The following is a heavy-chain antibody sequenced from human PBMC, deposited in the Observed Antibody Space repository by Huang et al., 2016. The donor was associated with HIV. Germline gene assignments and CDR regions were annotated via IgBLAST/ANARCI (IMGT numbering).Heavy chain of an antibody. CDR3: ARERMMSWLDDHDAFDI. CDR2: INHSGSN. D-gene: IGHD1-1*01. CDR1: GGSFSGYY. J-gene: IGHJ3*02. V-gene: IGHV4-34*01. Sequence: QVQLQQWGAGLLKPSETLSLTCAVYGGSFSGYYWSWIRQSPGKGLEWIGEINHSGSNNYHPSLKSRLTISVDTSKNQFSLKLSSVTAADTAVYYCARERMMSWLDDHDAFDIWGQGTMVTVSS.